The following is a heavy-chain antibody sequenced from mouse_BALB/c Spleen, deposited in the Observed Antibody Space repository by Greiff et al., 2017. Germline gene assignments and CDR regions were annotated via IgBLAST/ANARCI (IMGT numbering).Heavy chain of an antibody. V-gene: IGHV5-6-3*01. D-gene: IGHD3-1*01. CDR2: INSNGGST. CDR1: GFTFSSYG. Sequence: EVKLVESGGGLVQPGGSLKLSCAASGFTFSSYGMSWVRQTPDKRLELVATINSNGGSTYYPDSVKGRFTISRDNAKNTLYLQMSSLKSEDTAMYYCARDRGPQAYWGQGTLVTVSA. CDR3: ARDRGPQAY. J-gene: IGHJ3*01.